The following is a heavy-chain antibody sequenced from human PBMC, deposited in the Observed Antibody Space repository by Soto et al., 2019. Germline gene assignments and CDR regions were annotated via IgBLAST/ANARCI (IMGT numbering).Heavy chain of an antibody. CDR3: TTEYGSASYYGNYYALDV. CDR1: GFTFSNAW. V-gene: IGHV3-15*01. J-gene: IGHJ6*02. Sequence: PGGSLRLSGAASGFTFSNAWMSWVRQAPGKGLEWVGRIKTKTDGGIIDYAAPVKGRFTISRDDSKNTLYLQINSLKTEDTAVYYCTTEYGSASYYGNYYALDVRGRGTKVNVYS. CDR2: IKTKTDGGII. D-gene: IGHD3-10*01.